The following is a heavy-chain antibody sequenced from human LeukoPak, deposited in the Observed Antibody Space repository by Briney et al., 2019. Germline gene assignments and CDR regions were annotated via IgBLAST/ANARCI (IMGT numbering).Heavy chain of an antibody. Sequence: SETLSLTCAVYGGSFSGYYWSWIRQPPGKGLEWIGEINHSGGTNYNPSLKSRVTISVDTSKNQFSLKLSSVTAADTAVYYCARGRGGSGWYVRHYFDYWGQGTLVTVSS. CDR2: INHSGGT. D-gene: IGHD6-19*01. CDR1: GGSFSGYY. CDR3: ARGRGGSGWYVRHYFDY. V-gene: IGHV4-34*01. J-gene: IGHJ4*02.